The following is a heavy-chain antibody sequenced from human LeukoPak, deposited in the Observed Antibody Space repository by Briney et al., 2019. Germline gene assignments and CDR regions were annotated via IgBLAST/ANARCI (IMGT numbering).Heavy chain of an antibody. Sequence: ASVKVSCKVSGYTLTELSMHWVRQAPGKGLEWMGGFDPEDGETIYAQEFQGRVTMTEDTSTDTAYMELSSLRSEDTAVYYCATGLQVSPLSKDVLRFFLAFDIWGQGTMVTVSS. V-gene: IGHV1-24*01. CDR1: GYTLTELS. CDR2: FDPEDGET. D-gene: IGHD3-3*01. J-gene: IGHJ3*02. CDR3: ATGLQVSPLSKDVLRFFLAFDI.